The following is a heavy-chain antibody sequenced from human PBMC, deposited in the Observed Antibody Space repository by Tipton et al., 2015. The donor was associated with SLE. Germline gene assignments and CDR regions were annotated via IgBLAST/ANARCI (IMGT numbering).Heavy chain of an antibody. J-gene: IGHJ4*02. Sequence: TLSLTCTVSGGSISSYYWSWIRQPPGKGLEWIGYIYYSGSTNYNPSLKSRVTISVDTSKNQFSLKLSSVTAADTAVYYCARAQLWFPFDYWGQGTLGTVSS. D-gene: IGHD5-18*01. CDR1: GGSISSYY. CDR2: IYYSGST. CDR3: ARAQLWFPFDY. V-gene: IGHV4-59*01.